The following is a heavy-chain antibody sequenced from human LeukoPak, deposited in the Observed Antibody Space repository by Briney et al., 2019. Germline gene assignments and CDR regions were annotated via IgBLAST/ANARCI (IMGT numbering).Heavy chain of an antibody. CDR1: GYTFTSYD. V-gene: IGHV1-8*01. J-gene: IGHJ5*02. CDR3: ARGRYCSGGSCSNWFDP. D-gene: IGHD2-15*01. Sequence: ASAKASCKASGYTFTSYDINWVRQATGQGLEWMGWMNPNSGTTGYTQRFQGRVTMTRNTSMSTAYMELSSLRSEDTAVYYCARGRYCSGGSCSNWFDPWGQGTLVTVSS. CDR2: MNPNSGTT.